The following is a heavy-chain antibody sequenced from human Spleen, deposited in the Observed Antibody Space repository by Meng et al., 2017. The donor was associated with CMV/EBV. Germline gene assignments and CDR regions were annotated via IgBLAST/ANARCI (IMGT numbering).Heavy chain of an antibody. D-gene: IGHD3-3*01. CDR2: INSDGSST. CDR1: GFTFSSYW. V-gene: IGHV3-74*01. J-gene: IGHJ6*02. CDR3: ARDWDFWSGSAHHYYYYGMDV. Sequence: GGSLRLSCAASGFTFSSYWMHWVRQAPGKGLVWVSRINSDGSSTSYADSVKGRFTISRDNAKNTLYLQMNSLTAEDTAVYYCARDWDFWSGSAHHYYYYGMDVWGQGTTVTVSS.